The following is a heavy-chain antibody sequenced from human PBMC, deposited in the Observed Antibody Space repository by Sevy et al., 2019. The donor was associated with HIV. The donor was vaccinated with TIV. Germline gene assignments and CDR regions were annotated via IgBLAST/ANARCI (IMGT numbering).Heavy chain of an antibody. CDR1: GFTFSTYA. D-gene: IGHD1-1*01. CDR3: ARDPGNSGNY. Sequence: GGSLRLSCAASGFTFSTYAMHWLRQAPGKGLEWVAVISHDERTTYYADTVKGRFTISRYNSKNTLYLQMDSLRPEDTAIYYCARDPGNSGNYWGQGTLVTVSS. V-gene: IGHV3-30*04. CDR2: ISHDERTT. J-gene: IGHJ4*02.